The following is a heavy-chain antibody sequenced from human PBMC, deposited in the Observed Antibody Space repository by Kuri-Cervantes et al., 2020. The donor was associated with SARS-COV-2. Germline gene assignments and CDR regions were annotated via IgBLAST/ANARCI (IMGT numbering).Heavy chain of an antibody. CDR2: IRSKAHSYET. J-gene: IGHJ3*02. D-gene: IGHD1-1*01. V-gene: IGHV3-73*01. Sequence: GESLKISCAASGFTFSDSSFHWVRQASGKGLQWVGRIRSKAHSYETIYGVSVNGRFTLSRDDLKNTVYLQMNSLKTEDTAIYYCTRVPPTAGAYWNAFDIWGQGIVVTVSS. CDR3: TRVPPTAGAYWNAFDI. CDR1: GFTFSDSS.